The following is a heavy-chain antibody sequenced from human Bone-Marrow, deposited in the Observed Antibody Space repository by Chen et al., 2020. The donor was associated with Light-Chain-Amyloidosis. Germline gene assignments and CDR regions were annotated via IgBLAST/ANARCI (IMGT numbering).Heavy chain of an antibody. Sequence: QAQLVQSGTEVKKPGASVKVSCKASAYTFNNYGISWVRQAPGQGLEWMGWISPDNVNPNYAQQVHDRVTRTTDTSTSAAYMELRGVGSDDTAVYYCARDLLGLYYYYYVDVWGKGATVTVSS. J-gene: IGHJ6*03. CDR3: ARDLLGLYYYYYVDV. CDR1: AYTFNNYG. V-gene: IGHV1-18*01. D-gene: IGHD3-3*01. CDR2: ISPDNVNP.